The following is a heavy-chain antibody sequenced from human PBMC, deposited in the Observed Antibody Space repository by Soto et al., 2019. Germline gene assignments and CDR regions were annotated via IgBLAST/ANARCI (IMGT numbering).Heavy chain of an antibody. Sequence: GGSLRLSCAASGFTFSSYGMHWVRQAPGKGLEWVAVISYDGSNKYYADSVKGRFTISRDNSKNTLYLQMNSLRAEDTAVYYCAKAKWAAQSEFDYWGQGTLVTVSS. V-gene: IGHV3-30*18. CDR2: ISYDGSNK. CDR1: GFTFSSYG. CDR3: AKAKWAAQSEFDY. D-gene: IGHD1-26*01. J-gene: IGHJ4*02.